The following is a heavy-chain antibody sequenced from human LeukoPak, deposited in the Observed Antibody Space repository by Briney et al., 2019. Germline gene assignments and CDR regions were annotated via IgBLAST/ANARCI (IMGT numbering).Heavy chain of an antibody. J-gene: IGHJ1*01. D-gene: IGHD3-22*01. CDR3: AGLTTYYYDSSGYYPEYFQH. Sequence: GESLKISCKGSGYSFTSYWIGWVRQMPGKGLEWMGIIYPGDSDTRYSPSFQGQVTISADKSISTAYLQWSSLKASDTAMYYCAGLTTYYYDSSGYYPEYFQHWGQGTLVTVSS. CDR1: GYSFTSYW. V-gene: IGHV5-51*01. CDR2: IYPGDSDT.